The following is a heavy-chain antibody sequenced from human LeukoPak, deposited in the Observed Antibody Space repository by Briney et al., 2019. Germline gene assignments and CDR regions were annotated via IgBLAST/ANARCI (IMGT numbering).Heavy chain of an antibody. V-gene: IGHV3-23*01. CDR3: AKDSPSGYSSGLDAFDI. CDR2: ISGSGGST. Sequence: GGSLRLSCAASGFTFSSYAMSWVRQAPGKGLEWVSAISGSGGSTYYADSVKGRFTISRDNSKNTLYLQMNSLRAEDTAVYYCAKDSPSGYSSGLDAFDIWGQGTMVTVSS. CDR1: GFTFSSYA. D-gene: IGHD6-19*01. J-gene: IGHJ3*02.